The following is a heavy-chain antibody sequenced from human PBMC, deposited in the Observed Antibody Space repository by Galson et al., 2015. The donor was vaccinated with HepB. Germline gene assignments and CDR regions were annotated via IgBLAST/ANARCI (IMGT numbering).Heavy chain of an antibody. Sequence: SLRLSCAASGFTFSSYAMHWVRQAPGKGLEWVAVISYDGSNKYYADSVKGRFTISRDNSKNTLYLQMNSLRAEDTAVYYCARDRGYYYGSGSPQNDAFDIWGQGTMVTVSS. CDR2: ISYDGSNK. V-gene: IGHV3-30*04. CDR1: GFTFSSYA. J-gene: IGHJ3*02. D-gene: IGHD3-10*01. CDR3: ARDRGYYYGSGSPQNDAFDI.